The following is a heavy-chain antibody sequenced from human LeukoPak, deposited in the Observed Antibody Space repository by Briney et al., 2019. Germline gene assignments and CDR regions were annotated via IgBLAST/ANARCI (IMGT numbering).Heavy chain of an antibody. J-gene: IGHJ4*02. D-gene: IGHD3-10*01. V-gene: IGHV4-30-2*01. CDR3: AREHLILWFGELLAFDY. CDR1: GGSISSADYY. Sequence: PSQTLSLTCTVSGGSISSADYYWTWIRQPPGRGLEWIGYISHTGGTYYNSSLLSRVTISVDRSKNQFFLTLGSVTAEDTAVYYCAREHLILWFGELLAFDYWGQGTLVTVSS. CDR2: ISHTGGT.